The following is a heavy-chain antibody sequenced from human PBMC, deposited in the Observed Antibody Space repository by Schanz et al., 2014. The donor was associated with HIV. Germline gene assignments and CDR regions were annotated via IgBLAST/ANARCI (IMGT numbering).Heavy chain of an antibody. J-gene: IGHJ5*02. V-gene: IGHV1-69*06. Sequence: QVQLVQSGAEVKKPGSSVKVSCKGSGGTFSNNAFSWVRQAPGEGLEWMGGIIPMFATPTYAQKFQGRVPMTRDTSTSTAYMDLSSLRSEDTAVYYCARETAEYSRTPVSWFDPWGQGTLVTVSS. D-gene: IGHD6-13*01. CDR3: ARETAEYSRTPVSWFDP. CDR1: GGTFSNNA. CDR2: IIPMFATP.